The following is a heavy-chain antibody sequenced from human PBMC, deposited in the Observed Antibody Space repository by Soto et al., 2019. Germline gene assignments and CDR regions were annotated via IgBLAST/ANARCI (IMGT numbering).Heavy chain of an antibody. D-gene: IGHD3-22*01. V-gene: IGHV2-70*01. CDR2: IDWDDDK. CDR1: GFSLSTSGMC. Sequence: SGPTLVNPTQTLTLTCTFSGFSLSTSGMCVSWIRQPPGKALEWLALIDWDDDKYYSTSLKTRLTISKDTSKNQVVLTMTNMDPVDTATYYCARIPRYYDSSGSYYYGMEVWGQGTTVTVSS. J-gene: IGHJ6*02. CDR3: ARIPRYYDSSGSYYYGMEV.